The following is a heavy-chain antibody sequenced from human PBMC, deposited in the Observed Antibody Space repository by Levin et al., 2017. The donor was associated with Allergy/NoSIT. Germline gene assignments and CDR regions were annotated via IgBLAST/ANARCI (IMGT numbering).Heavy chain of an antibody. J-gene: IGHJ6*02. Sequence: GGSLRLSCAASGFTFSSYWMHWVRQVPGKGLVWVSRINSDGSTTNYADSVKGRFTISRDNAKNTLYLQMNSLRAEDTAVYYCARGRSGTYFYYFYGMDLWGHGTTVTVPS. D-gene: IGHD3-10*01. CDR1: GFTFSSYW. CDR3: ARGRSGTYFYYFYGMDL. CDR2: INSDGSTT. V-gene: IGHV3-74*01.